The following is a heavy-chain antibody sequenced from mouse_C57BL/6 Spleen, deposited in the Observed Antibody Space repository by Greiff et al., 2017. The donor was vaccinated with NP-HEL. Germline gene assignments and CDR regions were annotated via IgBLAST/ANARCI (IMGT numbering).Heavy chain of an antibody. D-gene: IGHD2-12*01. Sequence: DVKLVESEGGLVQPGSSMKLSCTASGFTFSDYYMAWVRQVPEKGLEWVANINYDGSSTYYLDSLKSRFIISRDNAKNILYLQMSSLKSEDTATYYCARSYDGYAMDYWGQGTSVTVSS. J-gene: IGHJ4*01. CDR1: GFTFSDYY. CDR3: ARSYDGYAMDY. V-gene: IGHV5-16*01. CDR2: INYDGSST.